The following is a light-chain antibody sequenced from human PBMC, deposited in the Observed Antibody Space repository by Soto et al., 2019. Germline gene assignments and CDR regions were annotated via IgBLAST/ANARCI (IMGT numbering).Light chain of an antibody. J-gene: IGLJ1*01. CDR3: SSYTSSSTHYV. V-gene: IGLV2-14*01. CDR2: DVS. CDR1: SSDVGGYNY. Sequence: QSVLTQPASVSGSPGQSITISCTGTSSDVGGYNYVSWYQQHPGKAPKLMIYDVSNRPSGVSNRFSGSKSGNTGSLTISGLQAVDEADYYCSSYTSSSTHYVFGTGTKVTVL.